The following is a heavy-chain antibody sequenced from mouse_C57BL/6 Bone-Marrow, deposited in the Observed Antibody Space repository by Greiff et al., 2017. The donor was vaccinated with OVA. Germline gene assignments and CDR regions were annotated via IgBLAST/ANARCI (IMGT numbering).Heavy chain of an antibody. D-gene: IGHD1-1*01. V-gene: IGHV5-9-1*02. CDR3: TGILDSMDY. CDR2: ISSGGDYI. Sequence: EVKLVESGEGLVKPGGSLKLSCAASGFTFSSYAMSWVRQTPEKRLEWVAYISSGGDYIYYAATVKGRFTIARDNSRNHLYLQMSSLKSEDTAMYYCTGILDSMDYWDPGTAVTVSS. J-gene: IGHJ4*01. CDR1: GFTFSSYA.